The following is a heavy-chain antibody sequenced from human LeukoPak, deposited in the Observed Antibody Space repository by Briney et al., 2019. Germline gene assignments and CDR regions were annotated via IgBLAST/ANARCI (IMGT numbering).Heavy chain of an antibody. CDR3: ARDLGVVAHDAFDI. D-gene: IGHD2-15*01. CDR1: GFTSSRYD. CDR2: ICSSGSTI. V-gene: IGHV3-48*03. J-gene: IGHJ3*02. Sequence: GTLRLSCADSGFTSSRYDMNWVRQAPGKGLGWVSYICSSGSTIYYADSVKGRFTISRDNAKNSLYLQMNSLRAEDTAVYYCARDLGVVAHDAFDIWGQGTMVTVSS.